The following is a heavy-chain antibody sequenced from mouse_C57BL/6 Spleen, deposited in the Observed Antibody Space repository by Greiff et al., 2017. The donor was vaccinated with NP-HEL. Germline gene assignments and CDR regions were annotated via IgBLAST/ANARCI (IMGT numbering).Heavy chain of an antibody. CDR3: ARDPYYSNLDY. CDR2: SRNKANDYTT. D-gene: IGHD2-5*01. CDR1: GFTFSDFY. V-gene: IGHV7-1*01. Sequence: EVQLVESGGGLVQSGRSLRLSCATSGFTFSDFYMEWVRQAPGKGLEWIAASRNKANDYTTEYSASVKGRFIVSRDTSQSILYLQMNALRAEDTAIYYCARDPYYSNLDYWGQGTTLTVSS. J-gene: IGHJ2*01.